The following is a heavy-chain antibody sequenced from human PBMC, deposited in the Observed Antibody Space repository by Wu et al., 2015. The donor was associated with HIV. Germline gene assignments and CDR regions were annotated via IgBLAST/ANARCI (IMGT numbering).Heavy chain of an antibody. CDR3: MRRQQLLDQ. CDR1: GGTFSSYT. V-gene: IGHV1-69*13. CDR2: ILPLYGTT. D-gene: IGHD4-11*01. Sequence: EQSGTELKKPRSSVKISCKAFGGTFSSYTINWVRQGPGQGLEWMGRILPLYGTTDYAQKFRGRVTITADESTNTAYMEIRGLRSDDTAVYYCMRRQQLLDQWGQGTLVTVSS. J-gene: IGHJ4*02.